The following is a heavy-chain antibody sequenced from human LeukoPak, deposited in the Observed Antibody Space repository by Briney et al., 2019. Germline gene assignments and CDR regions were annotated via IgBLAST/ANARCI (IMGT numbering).Heavy chain of an antibody. CDR3: AKSQREACCYGMDV. J-gene: IGHJ6*02. Sequence: GGSLRLSCTASGFTFSNYAMNWVRPAPGKGLEWVSAISRSGSNTYYTDSVKDRFTISRDNSKNSLYLQMNSLRPEDTAVYYCAKSQREACCYGMDVWGQGTTVTVS. V-gene: IGHV3-23*01. CDR2: ISRSGSNT. D-gene: IGHD1-26*01. CDR1: GFTFSNYA.